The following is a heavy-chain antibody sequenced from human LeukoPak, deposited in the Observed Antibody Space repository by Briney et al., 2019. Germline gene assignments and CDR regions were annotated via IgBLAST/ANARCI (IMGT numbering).Heavy chain of an antibody. CDR1: GFTFSSYW. Sequence: GGSLRLSCAASGFTFSSYWMSWVRQAPGKGLEWVATIAANGNDKDYEDALQGRFTISRDNARNSLSLRIDSLRAEDTAQYYCAREVFFQFDNWGQGALVTVSS. CDR2: IAANGNDK. J-gene: IGHJ4*02. V-gene: IGHV3-7*03. CDR3: AREVFFQFDN.